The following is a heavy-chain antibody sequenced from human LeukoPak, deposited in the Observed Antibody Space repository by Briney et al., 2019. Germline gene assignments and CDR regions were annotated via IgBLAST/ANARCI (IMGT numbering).Heavy chain of an antibody. CDR2: INPNSGGT. J-gene: IGHJ4*02. V-gene: IGHV1-2*02. D-gene: IGHD3-3*01. Sequence: ASVKVSCKASGYTFTGYYMHWVRQAPGQGLEWMGWINPNSGGTNYAQKFQGRVTMTRDTSISTAYMELSRLRSDDTAVYYCAREILTGSVPTIDYWGQGTLVTVSS. CDR1: GYTFTGYY. CDR3: AREILTGSVPTIDY.